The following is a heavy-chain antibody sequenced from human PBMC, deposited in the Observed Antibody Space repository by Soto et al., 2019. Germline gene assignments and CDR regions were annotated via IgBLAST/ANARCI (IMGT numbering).Heavy chain of an antibody. D-gene: IGHD6-13*01. J-gene: IGHJ4*02. CDR1: GDSITSSYR. V-gene: IGHV4-4*02. Sequence: SETLSLTCAVSGDSITSSYRSWLRQPPGKGLEWIADIHHSGVTNYNPSLKSRVIISLDRSKNQFSLQLNSMTAAHTAVYYCSRPDAFTEAGLYWGQGTVVAVS. CDR3: SRPDAFTEAGLY. CDR2: IHHSGVT.